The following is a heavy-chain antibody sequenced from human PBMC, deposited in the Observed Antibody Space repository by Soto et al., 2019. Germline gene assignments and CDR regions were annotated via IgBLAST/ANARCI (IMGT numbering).Heavy chain of an antibody. CDR1: GGTFSTSA. Sequence: QVQLMQSGAEVKKPGSSVKVSCKASGGTFSTSAISWVRQAPGEGLEWVGGIMPVFATPDYAQKFQGRVTISADESTTTAYLELTCLTTDDTAVYYCARDKERQQLGGNYYYILDVWGQGTAITVSS. D-gene: IGHD1-1*01. V-gene: IGHV1-69*12. CDR3: ARDKERQQLGGNYYYILDV. J-gene: IGHJ6*02. CDR2: IMPVFATP.